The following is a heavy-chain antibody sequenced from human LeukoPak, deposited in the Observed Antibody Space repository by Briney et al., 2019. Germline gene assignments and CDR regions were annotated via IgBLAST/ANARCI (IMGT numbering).Heavy chain of an antibody. CDR2: ISGSGGST. V-gene: IGHV3-23*01. J-gene: IGHJ5*02. Sequence: PGGSLRLSCAASGFTFSSYAMSGVRQAPGKGLEWVSAISGSGGSTYYADSVKGRFTISRDNPKNTLYLQMNSLRAEDTAVYYCAKDTIFGVGNPFDPWGQGTLVTVSS. CDR1: GFTFSSYA. CDR3: AKDTIFGVGNPFDP. D-gene: IGHD3-3*01.